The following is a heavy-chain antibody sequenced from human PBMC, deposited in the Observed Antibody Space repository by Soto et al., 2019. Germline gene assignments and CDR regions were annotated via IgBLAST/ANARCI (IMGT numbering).Heavy chain of an antibody. Sequence: SETLSLTCAVYGGSFSGYYWSWIRQPPGKGLEWIGEINHSGSTNYNPSLKSRVTISVDTSKNQFSLKLSSVTAADTAVYYCATTMVRGTRAFDIWGQGTMVTVSS. CDR3: ATTMVRGTRAFDI. CDR1: GGSFSGYY. V-gene: IGHV4-34*01. CDR2: INHSGST. J-gene: IGHJ3*02. D-gene: IGHD3-10*01.